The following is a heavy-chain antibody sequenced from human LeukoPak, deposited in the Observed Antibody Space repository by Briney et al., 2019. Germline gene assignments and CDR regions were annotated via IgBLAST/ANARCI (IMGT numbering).Heavy chain of an antibody. CDR1: GFSISGYG. V-gene: IGHV3-74*01. Sequence: GGSLRLSCAASGFSISGYGMHWVRQAPGKGLVWVSRINSDGSSTNYADSMKGRFTVSRDNAKNTVYLQLNSLRAEDTALYYCATGASAIYSSGVVFDYWGQGTLVTVSS. CDR2: INSDGSST. CDR3: ATGASAIYSSGVVFDY. D-gene: IGHD6-19*01. J-gene: IGHJ4*02.